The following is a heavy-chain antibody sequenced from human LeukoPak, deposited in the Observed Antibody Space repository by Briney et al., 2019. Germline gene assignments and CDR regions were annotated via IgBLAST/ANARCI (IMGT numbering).Heavy chain of an antibody. J-gene: IGHJ1*01. CDR3: TTDRYYDNSELQFQH. D-gene: IGHD3-22*01. CDR1: GFTLNNAW. V-gene: IGHV3-15*01. CDR2: IKRETDGGTI. Sequence: GGSLRLSCAASGFTLNNAWMSWVRQAPGKGLEWLGRIKRETDGGTIDYAAPVKGRFTISRDDSRNTLYLQMDSLKIEDTAVYYCTTDRYYDNSELQFQHWGQGALVTVSS.